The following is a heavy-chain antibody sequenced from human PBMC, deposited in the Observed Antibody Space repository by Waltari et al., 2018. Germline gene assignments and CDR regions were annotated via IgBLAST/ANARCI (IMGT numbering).Heavy chain of an antibody. V-gene: IGHV4-34*01. J-gene: IGHJ6*02. CDR2: INHSGST. CDR1: GGSFSGYY. Sequence: QVQLQQWGAGLLKPSETLSLTCAVYGGSFSGYYWSWIRQPPGKGLEWIGEINHSGSTNYNPSLKRRVTISVDTSKNQFSLKLSSVTAADTAVYYCARAKAARPVAIYYGMDVWGQGTTVTVSS. D-gene: IGHD6-6*01. CDR3: ARAKAARPVAIYYGMDV.